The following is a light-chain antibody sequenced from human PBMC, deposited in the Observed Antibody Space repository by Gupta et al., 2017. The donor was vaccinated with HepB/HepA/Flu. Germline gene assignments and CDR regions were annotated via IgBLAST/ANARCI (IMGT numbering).Light chain of an antibody. CDR1: SSDVGVYNY. CDR2: DVS. V-gene: IGLV2-14*03. Sequence: QSALTQPASVSGSPGQSITISCTGTSSDVGVYNYVSWYQQHPGKAPTLISYDVSDRPSGVSNRLSGSKSDNTASLTISGLQAEDEANYYCSSYTSSNTVIFGGGTKLTVL. J-gene: IGLJ2*01. CDR3: SSYTSSNTVI.